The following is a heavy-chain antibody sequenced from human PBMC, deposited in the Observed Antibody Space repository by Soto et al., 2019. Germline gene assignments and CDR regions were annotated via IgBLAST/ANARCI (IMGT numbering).Heavy chain of an antibody. J-gene: IGHJ6*02. V-gene: IGHV3-48*03. CDR2: ISSSGSTI. CDR1: GFTFSSYE. D-gene: IGHD6-19*01. CDR3: AREFRQQWLTHYYYYYGMDV. Sequence: EVQLVESGGGLVQPGGSLRLSCAASGFTFSSYEMNWVRQAPGKGLEWVSYISSSGSTIYYADSVKGRFTISRDNAKNSLYLQMNSLRVEDTAVYYCAREFRQQWLTHYYYYYGMDVWGQGTTVTVSS.